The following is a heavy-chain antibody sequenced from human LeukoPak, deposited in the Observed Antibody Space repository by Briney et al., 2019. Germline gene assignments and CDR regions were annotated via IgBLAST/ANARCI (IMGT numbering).Heavy chain of an antibody. D-gene: IGHD6-13*01. CDR3: ARECSGSSCPATGFDP. CDR1: GDSVSSNSAA. V-gene: IGHV6-1*01. Sequence: SRTLSLTCAISGDSVSSNSAAWNWIRQSPSRGFEWLGRTYYRSKWYNDYAVSVKSRITINPDTSKNQFSLQLNSVTPEDTAVYYCARECSGSSCPATGFDPWGQGTLVTVSS. CDR2: TYYRSKWYN. J-gene: IGHJ5*02.